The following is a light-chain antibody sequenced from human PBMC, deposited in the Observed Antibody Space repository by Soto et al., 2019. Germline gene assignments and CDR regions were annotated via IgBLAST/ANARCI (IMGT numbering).Light chain of an antibody. V-gene: IGKV3-15*01. CDR1: ESVSNS. Sequence: EIVMTQSPATLSVSPGERATLSCRASESVSNSLAWYQQKRGQAPRLLIYGASTRATGIPARFSGSGSGTEFTLIISSLQSEDFAVYYCQQYNKWPLITFGQGTRLEI. CDR2: GAS. J-gene: IGKJ5*01. CDR3: QQYNKWPLIT.